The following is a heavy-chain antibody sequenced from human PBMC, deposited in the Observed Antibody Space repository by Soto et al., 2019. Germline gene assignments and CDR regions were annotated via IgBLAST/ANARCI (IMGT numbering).Heavy chain of an antibody. CDR1: GFTFSDYY. CDR2: ISSSGSTI. CDR3: ARVSGAVAGYFNYYYYGMDV. V-gene: IGHV3-11*01. D-gene: IGHD6-19*01. Sequence: QVQLVESGGGLVKPGGSLRLSCAASGFTFSDYYMSWIRQAPGKGLEWVSYISSSGSTIYYADSVKGRFTISRDNAKNSLYLQMNSLRAEDTAVYYCARVSGAVAGYFNYYYYGMDVWGQGTTVTVSS. J-gene: IGHJ6*02.